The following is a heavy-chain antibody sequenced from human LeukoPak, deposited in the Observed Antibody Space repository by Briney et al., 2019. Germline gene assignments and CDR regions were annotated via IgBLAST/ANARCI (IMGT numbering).Heavy chain of an antibody. CDR1: GGSISSYY. CDR3: ARFDYGDSAGRAGPLNF. D-gene: IGHD4-17*01. CDR2: RHYSGSF. J-gene: IGHJ4*02. V-gene: IGHV4-59*01. Sequence: SETLSLTCTVSGGSISSYYWSWIRQPPGRGLEWIGYRHYSGSFNYSPSLKSRAIISLDTSKNQFSLRLSSVTAADTAVYYCARFDYGDSAGRAGPLNFWGQGTLVTVSS.